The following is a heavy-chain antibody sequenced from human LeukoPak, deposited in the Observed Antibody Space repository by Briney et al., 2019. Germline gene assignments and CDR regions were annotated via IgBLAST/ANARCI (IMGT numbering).Heavy chain of an antibody. CDR2: INPNSGGT. Sequence: ASVKVSCKASGYTFTGYYLHWVRQAPGQGLGWMGWINPNSGGTNYAQKFQGRVTMTGDTSISTAYMELSSLTSDDTAIYYCAGRPDTAIVPIFDYWGQGTLVTVSS. CDR1: GYTFTGYY. CDR3: AGRPDTAIVPIFDY. V-gene: IGHV1-2*02. J-gene: IGHJ4*02. D-gene: IGHD5-18*01.